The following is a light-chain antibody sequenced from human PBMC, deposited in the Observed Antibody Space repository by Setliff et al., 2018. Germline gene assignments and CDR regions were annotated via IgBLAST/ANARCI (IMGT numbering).Light chain of an antibody. Sequence: ALTQPASVSGSPGQSITISCTGTSSDVGGYNYVSWYQQHPGKAPKLMIYEVSNRPSGVSDRFSGSKSGNTASLTISGLQAEDEADYYCSSYSGSSTLVFGTGTKVTVL. J-gene: IGLJ1*01. CDR3: SSYSGSSTLV. CDR2: EVS. V-gene: IGLV2-14*01. CDR1: SSDVGGYNY.